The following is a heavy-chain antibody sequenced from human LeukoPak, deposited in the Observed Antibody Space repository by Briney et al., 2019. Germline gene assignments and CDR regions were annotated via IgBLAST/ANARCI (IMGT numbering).Heavy chain of an antibody. D-gene: IGHD5-18*01. V-gene: IGHV3-33*08. CDR1: GLTFSSYA. J-gene: IGHJ4*02. CDR2: IRYDGTNK. Sequence: GGALRLSCAASGLTFSSYAMSWVRQAPGKGLGWVAVIRYDGTNKYYADAVKGRFTISRDNSKNTLYLQMNSLRAEDTAVYYCARTGDTPTVTAFAYWGQGTLVTVSS. CDR3: ARTGDTPTVTAFAY.